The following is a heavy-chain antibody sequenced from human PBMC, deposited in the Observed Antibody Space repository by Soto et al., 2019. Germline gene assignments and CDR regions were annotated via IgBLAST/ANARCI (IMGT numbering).Heavy chain of an antibody. D-gene: IGHD3-16*01. CDR1: GYTFTSYA. J-gene: IGHJ6*02. Sequence: ASVKVSCKASGYTFTSYAMHWVRQAPGQRLEWMGWINAGNGNTKYSQKFQGRVTITRDTSASTAYMELSSLRSEDTAMYYCARGLLREGMDVWGQGTTVTVSS. CDR2: INAGNGNT. V-gene: IGHV1-3*01. CDR3: ARGLLREGMDV.